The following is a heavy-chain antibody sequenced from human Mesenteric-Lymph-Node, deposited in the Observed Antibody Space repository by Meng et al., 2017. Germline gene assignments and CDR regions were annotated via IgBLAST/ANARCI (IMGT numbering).Heavy chain of an antibody. CDR1: GFTVSNNN. J-gene: IGHJ4*02. CDR2: IRGSGGST. V-gene: IGHV3-23*04. D-gene: IGHD1-1*01. Sequence: VQGVLLGGGSDRPWGSRKLSCVGTGFTVSNNNMGWVRKAQGKGKGWVSVIRGSGGSTYYTDSLKGRCTITRDNSKNTMYLQTNSLGAEDTAVDYCATSQLGWDYFDYWGQGTLVTVSS. CDR3: ATSQLGWDYFDY.